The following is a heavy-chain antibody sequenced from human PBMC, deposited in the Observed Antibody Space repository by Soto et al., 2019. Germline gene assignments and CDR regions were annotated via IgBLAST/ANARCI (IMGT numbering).Heavy chain of an antibody. D-gene: IGHD3-10*01. V-gene: IGHV3-11*06. Sequence: QVQLVESGGGLVKPGGSLRLSCAASGFTFSDYYMSWIRQAPGKGLEWVSYISSSSRYTNYADSVKGRFTISRDNAKNSLYLQVNSLRAEDTAANYCAGKYGSGSYYPIDYCGQGTLVTVSS. CDR1: GFTFSDYY. CDR2: ISSSSRYT. CDR3: AGKYGSGSYYPIDY. J-gene: IGHJ4*02.